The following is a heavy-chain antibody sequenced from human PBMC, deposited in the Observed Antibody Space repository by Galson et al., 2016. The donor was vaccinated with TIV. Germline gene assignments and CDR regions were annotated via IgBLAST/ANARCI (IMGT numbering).Heavy chain of an antibody. CDR3: ARGRGCNFASVCSYFDF. CDR1: GGIFNNFV. J-gene: IGHJ4*02. CDR2: INPIFGTA. V-gene: IGHV1-69*06. D-gene: IGHD2/OR15-2a*01. Sequence: SVKVSCKASGGIFNNFVISWVRQAPGQGLEWMGSINPIFGTANSAQKFQGRVTITADTSTSTTYMELSSLRSEDTAVYYRARGRGCNFASVCSYFDFWGQGTLVTVSS.